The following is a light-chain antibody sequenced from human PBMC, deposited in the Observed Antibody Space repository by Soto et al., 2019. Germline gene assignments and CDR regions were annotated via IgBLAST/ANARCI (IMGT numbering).Light chain of an antibody. CDR1: QGITTY. V-gene: IGKV1-9*01. J-gene: IGKJ2*01. Sequence: IQLTQSPSSLPASVGGRVTITCRASQGITTYLAWYQQKPGKAPKLLIYAASALQSGVPSRFSVSGSGTDFTLTISSLQPEDFATYYCLQINSYPYTFGQGTKLEIK. CDR2: AAS. CDR3: LQINSYPYT.